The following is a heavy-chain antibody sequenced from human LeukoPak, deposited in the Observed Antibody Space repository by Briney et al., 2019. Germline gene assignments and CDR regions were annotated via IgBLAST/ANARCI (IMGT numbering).Heavy chain of an antibody. CDR3: AREGIGSGWKSFDY. CDR1: GGSISSYY. CDR2: IYTSGST. Sequence: PSETLSLTCTVSGGSISSYYWSWIRQPARKGLEWIGRIYTSGSTNYNPSLKSRVTISVDTSKNQFSLKLSSVTAADTAVYYCAREGIGSGWKSFDYWGQGTLVTVSS. V-gene: IGHV4-4*07. D-gene: IGHD6-19*01. J-gene: IGHJ4*02.